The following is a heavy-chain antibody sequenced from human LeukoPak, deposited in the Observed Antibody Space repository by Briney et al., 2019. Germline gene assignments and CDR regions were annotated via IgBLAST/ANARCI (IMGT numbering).Heavy chain of an antibody. CDR1: GGSISSGGYS. CDR3: TRASISRSYPPYYYYYGMDV. Sequence: SETLSLTCAVSGGSISSGGYSWSWIRQPPGKGLEWIGYIYHSGSTYYNPSLKSRVTISVDRSKNQFSLKLSSVTAADTAVYYCTRASISRSYPPYYYYYGMDVWGQGTTVIVSS. D-gene: IGHD3-9*01. J-gene: IGHJ6*02. CDR2: IYHSGST. V-gene: IGHV4-30-2*01.